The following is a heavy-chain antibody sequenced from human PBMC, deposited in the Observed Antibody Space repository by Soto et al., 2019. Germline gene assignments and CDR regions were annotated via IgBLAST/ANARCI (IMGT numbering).Heavy chain of an antibody. Sequence: QVQLQESGPGLVKPSQTLSLTCTVSGGSISSGGYYWSWIRQHPGKGLEWIGYIYYSGSTYYNPSLKSRVTISVDTSKNQFSLKLSSVTAADTAVYYCAREVSSSWYRGWFDPCGQGTLVTVSS. CDR3: AREVSSSWYRGWFDP. V-gene: IGHV4-31*03. J-gene: IGHJ5*02. CDR1: GGSISSGGYY. D-gene: IGHD6-13*01. CDR2: IYYSGST.